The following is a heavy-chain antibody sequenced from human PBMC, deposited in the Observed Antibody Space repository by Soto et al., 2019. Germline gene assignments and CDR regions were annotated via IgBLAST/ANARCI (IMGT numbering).Heavy chain of an antibody. CDR3: ARDGATIFGVANNNWFDP. CDR2: INAGNGNT. CDR1: GYTFTSYA. D-gene: IGHD3-3*01. J-gene: IGHJ5*02. V-gene: IGHV1-3*01. Sequence: QVQLVQSGAEVKKPGASVKVSCKASGYTFTSYAMHWVRQAPGQRLEWMGWINAGNGNTKYSQKFQGRVTITRDTSASTAYMGLSSLGSEDTAVYYCARDGATIFGVANNNWFDPWGQGTLVTVSS.